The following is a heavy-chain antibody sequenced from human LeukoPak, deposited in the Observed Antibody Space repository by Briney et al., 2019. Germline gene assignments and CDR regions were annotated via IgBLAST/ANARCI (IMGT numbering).Heavy chain of an antibody. V-gene: IGHV4-61*02. Sequence: SQTLSLTCTVSGGSISSGSYYWNWIRQPAGKGLEWIVRIYTSGTTNYNPSLKSRVTISVDTSKNQLALKLNSVTAADTAVYYCALYYHGSDPRRAFDIWGQGTMVTVSS. D-gene: IGHD3-10*01. J-gene: IGHJ3*02. CDR2: IYTSGTT. CDR3: ALYYHGSDPRRAFDI. CDR1: GGSISSGSYY.